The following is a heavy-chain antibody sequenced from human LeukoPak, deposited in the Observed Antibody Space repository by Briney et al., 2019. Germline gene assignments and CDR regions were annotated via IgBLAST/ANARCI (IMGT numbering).Heavy chain of an antibody. V-gene: IGHV3-48*01. Sequence: GGSLRLSCAASGFTFSSYSMNWVRQAPGKGLEWVSYISSSSSTIYYADSVKGRFTISRDNAKNSLYLQMNSLRAEDTAVYYCARALYDSSGYYFDYWGQGTLVTVSS. CDR3: ARALYDSSGYYFDY. CDR2: ISSSSSTI. CDR1: GFTFSSYS. D-gene: IGHD3-22*01. J-gene: IGHJ4*02.